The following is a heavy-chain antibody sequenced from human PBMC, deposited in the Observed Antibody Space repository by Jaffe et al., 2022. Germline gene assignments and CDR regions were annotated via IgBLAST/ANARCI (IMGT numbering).Heavy chain of an antibody. CDR2: IYTSGST. D-gene: IGHD5-18*01. Sequence: QVQLQESGPGLVKPSQTLSLTCTVSGGSISSGSYYWSWIRQPAGKGLEWIGRIYTSGSTNYNPSLKSRVTISVDTSKNQFSLKLSSVTAADTAVYYCARDRYSYGPYYYYYYMDVWGKGTTVTVSS. J-gene: IGHJ6*03. V-gene: IGHV4-61*02. CDR3: ARDRYSYGPYYYYYYMDV. CDR1: GGSISSGSYY.